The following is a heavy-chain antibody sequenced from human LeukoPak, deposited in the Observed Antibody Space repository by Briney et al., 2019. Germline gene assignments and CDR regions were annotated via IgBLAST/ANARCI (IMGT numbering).Heavy chain of an antibody. CDR1: GYTFTSYG. CDR2: ISAYNGNT. J-gene: IGHJ5*02. Sequence: ASVKVSCKASGYTFTSYGISWVRQAPGQGLKWMGWISAYNGNTNYAQKLQGRVTMTTDTSTSTAYMELRSLRSDDTAVYYCARHSRGYSYGYDWFDPWGQGTLVTVSS. V-gene: IGHV1-18*01. D-gene: IGHD5-18*01. CDR3: ARHSRGYSYGYDWFDP.